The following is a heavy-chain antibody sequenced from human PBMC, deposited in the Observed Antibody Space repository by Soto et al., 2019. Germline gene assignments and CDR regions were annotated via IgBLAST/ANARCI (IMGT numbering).Heavy chain of an antibody. J-gene: IGHJ3*02. V-gene: IGHV2-5*02. D-gene: IGHD3-16*02. CDR1: GFSLSTSGLG. Sequence: QITLKESGPTLVKPTQTLTLTCTFSGFSLSTSGLGVGWIRQPPGKALEWLALIYWDDDKRYSPSLKSRLPITKHTSKNQVVLTMTNMDPVDTATYYCAHRHVYDYLCGSYRVDAFDIWGQGTMVTVSS. CDR3: AHRHVYDYLCGSYRVDAFDI. CDR2: IYWDDDK.